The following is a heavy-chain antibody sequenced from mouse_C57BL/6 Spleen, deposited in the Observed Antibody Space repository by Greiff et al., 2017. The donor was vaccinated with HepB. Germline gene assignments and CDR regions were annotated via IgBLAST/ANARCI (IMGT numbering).Heavy chain of an antibody. V-gene: IGHV5-17*01. J-gene: IGHJ4*01. Sequence: EVKLVESGGGLVKPGGSLKLSCAASGFTFSDYGMHWVRQAPEKGLEWVAYISSGSSNIYYADTVKGRFTISRDNAKNTLFLQMTSLRSEDTAMYYCARPLYYDYNYAMDYWGQGTSVTVSS. CDR1: GFTFSDYG. CDR3: ARPLYYDYNYAMDY. CDR2: ISSGSSNI. D-gene: IGHD2-4*01.